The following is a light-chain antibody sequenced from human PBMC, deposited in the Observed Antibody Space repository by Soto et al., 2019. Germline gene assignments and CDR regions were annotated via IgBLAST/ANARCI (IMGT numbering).Light chain of an antibody. V-gene: IGKV3-15*01. CDR2: GAS. Sequence: EIVRTQSAATLSVSPEERATRACMVSQSVSSYLAWYQQKPGQAPALLIYGASTLASGIPSRFSGSGSGTEFTLTISCLQSEDFALYYCQQYNTSPRTFGQGTKVDIK. J-gene: IGKJ1*01. CDR3: QQYNTSPRT. CDR1: QSVSSY.